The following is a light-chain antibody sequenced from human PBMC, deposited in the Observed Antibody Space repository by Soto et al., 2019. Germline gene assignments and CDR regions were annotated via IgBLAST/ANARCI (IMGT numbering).Light chain of an antibody. Sequence: IVLTQSPATLSLSRGGRATLSCGASQSVSSSDLAWYQQRPGQAPRLLFYDASSRATDIPARFSGSGSGTNFPLTISRLEPEAFAVYYFHKYGSAQWTLGQGTKVDIK. CDR2: DAS. J-gene: IGKJ1*01. V-gene: IGKV3D-20*01. CDR3: HKYGSAQWT. CDR1: QSVSSSD.